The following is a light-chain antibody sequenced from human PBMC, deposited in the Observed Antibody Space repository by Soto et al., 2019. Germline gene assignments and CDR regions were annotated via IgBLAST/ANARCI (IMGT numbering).Light chain of an antibody. CDR2: EVN. CDR1: SSEVGYYNL. V-gene: IGLV2-23*02. J-gene: IGLJ1*01. CDR3: CSYAGSSTYV. Sequence: QSVLTQPASVSGSPGQSITISCTGTSSEVGYYNLVSWYQHHPGKAPKLMIYEVNKRPSGVSNRFSGSKSGNTASLTISGLQAEDEADYHCCSYAGSSTYVFGTGTKVTVL.